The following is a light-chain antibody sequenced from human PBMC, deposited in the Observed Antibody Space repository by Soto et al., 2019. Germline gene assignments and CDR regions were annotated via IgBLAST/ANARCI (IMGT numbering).Light chain of an antibody. CDR2: AAT. V-gene: IGKV1-5*01. Sequence: DIQMIQSPATLSASVGDRITITCRASENIFKYVAWYQQTSGSAPNLLIYAATNLESGVPSRFSGSGSGTEMSLTIDNLQPNESATYYGEHYNTRSFAFGGGTKVDVK. CDR3: EHYNTRSFA. CDR1: ENIFKY. J-gene: IGKJ4*01.